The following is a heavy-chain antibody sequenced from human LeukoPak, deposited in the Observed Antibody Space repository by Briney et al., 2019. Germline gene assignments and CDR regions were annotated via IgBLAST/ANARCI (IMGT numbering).Heavy chain of an antibody. V-gene: IGHV3-11*04. Sequence: GGSLRLSCAASGFTFSDYYMSWIRQAPGKGLEWVSYISSSGSTIYYAGSVKGRFTISRDNAKNSLYLQMNSLRAEDTAVYYCARESQLLFDAFDIWGQGTMVTVSS. CDR1: GFTFSDYY. D-gene: IGHD2/OR15-2a*01. CDR2: ISSSGSTI. CDR3: ARESQLLFDAFDI. J-gene: IGHJ3*02.